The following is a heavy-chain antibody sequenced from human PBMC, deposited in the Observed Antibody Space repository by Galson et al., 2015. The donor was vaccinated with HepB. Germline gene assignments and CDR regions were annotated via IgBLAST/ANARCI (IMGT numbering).Heavy chain of an antibody. J-gene: IGHJ3*02. D-gene: IGHD1-7*01. CDR1: GGSISSYY. V-gene: IGHV4-59*01. Sequence: ETLSLTCTVSGGSISSYYWSWIRQPPGKGLEWIGYIYYSGSTNYNPSLKSRVTISVDTSKNQFSLKLSSVTAADTAVYYCARSELELPSASGFDIWGQGTMVTVSS. CDR2: IYYSGST. CDR3: ARSELELPSASGFDI.